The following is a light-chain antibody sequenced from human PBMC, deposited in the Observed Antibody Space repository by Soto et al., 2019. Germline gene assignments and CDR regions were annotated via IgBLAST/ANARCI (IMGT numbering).Light chain of an antibody. Sequence: QSVLTQPPSASGTPGQRVTISCSGSSSNIGSNTITWYQQVPGTAPKLLIYKDSRRPSGVPDRFSGSKSGTSASLAISGLQSEDEADYYCAAWDDSLHGPVLGGGTKVTVL. CDR1: SSNIGSNT. CDR2: KDS. V-gene: IGLV1-44*01. CDR3: AAWDDSLHGPV. J-gene: IGLJ2*01.